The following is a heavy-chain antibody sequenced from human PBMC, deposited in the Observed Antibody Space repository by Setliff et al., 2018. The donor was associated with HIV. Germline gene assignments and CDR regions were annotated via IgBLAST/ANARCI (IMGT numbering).Heavy chain of an antibody. V-gene: IGHV1-8*02. Sequence: ASVKVSCKASGYALSAYDFNWVRQAPGQGLEWVGSMSPQSDNTVYAQKFLGRVTMTMDTSIGTAYMELSSLRSEDTAVYYCARGQPPTPRPYFYHMDVWGNGTSVTVSS. J-gene: IGHJ6*03. CDR1: GYALSAYD. D-gene: IGHD2-15*01. CDR3: ARGQPPTPRPYFYHMDV. CDR2: MSPQSDNT.